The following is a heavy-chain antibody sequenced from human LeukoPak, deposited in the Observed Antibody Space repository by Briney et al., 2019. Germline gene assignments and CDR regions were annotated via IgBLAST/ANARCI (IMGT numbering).Heavy chain of an antibody. CDR1: GYTFTSYA. CDR3: ARDSGSGNNDY. J-gene: IGHJ4*02. Sequence: ASVNVACKAYGYTFTSYAIHWVRQAPGQRLEWMGWISAGNGNTKYSQNFQGRVTFISNTSATTAFMELSSLRSEDAAVYYCARDSGSGNNDYWGQGTLVTVSS. V-gene: IGHV1-3*01. CDR2: ISAGNGNT. D-gene: IGHD1-26*01.